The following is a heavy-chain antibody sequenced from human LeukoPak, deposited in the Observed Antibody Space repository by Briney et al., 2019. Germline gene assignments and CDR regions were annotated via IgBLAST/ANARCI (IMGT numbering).Heavy chain of an antibody. D-gene: IGHD3-10*01. CDR2: IIPIFGTA. Sequence: SVKVSCKASGGIFSSYAISWVRQAPGQGLEWMGGIIPIFGTANYAQKFQGRVTITADESTSTAYMELSSLRSEDTAVYYCAMVRYYGSGSYYRAFDIWGQGTMVTVSS. CDR3: AMVRYYGSGSYYRAFDI. CDR1: GGIFSSYA. J-gene: IGHJ3*02. V-gene: IGHV1-69*13.